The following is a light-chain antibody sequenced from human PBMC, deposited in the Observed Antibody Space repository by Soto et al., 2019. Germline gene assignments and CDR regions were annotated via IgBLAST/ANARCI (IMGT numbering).Light chain of an antibody. CDR3: QQYVSSPRA. CDR2: GAS. V-gene: IGKV3-20*01. Sequence: EIVLAQSPGTLSLSPGERATLSCRASQSVTNSFLAWYQQKPGQAPRLLIYGASRRATGIPDRFTGSGSGTDFTLTISRLEPEDFAVYYCQQYVSSPRAFGQGNKVDIK. J-gene: IGKJ1*01. CDR1: QSVTNSF.